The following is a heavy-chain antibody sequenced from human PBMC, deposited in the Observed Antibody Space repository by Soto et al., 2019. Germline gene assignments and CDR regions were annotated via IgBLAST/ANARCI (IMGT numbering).Heavy chain of an antibody. Sequence: QVQLQESGPGLVKPSETLSLTCTVSGGSISSYYWSWIRQPPGKGLEWIGYIYYSGSTNYNPSLKSRGTISAATSKNKFSHKLSSVTAAGTVVYFGASNTHFSSWSHFDSWGQGTLVTVSS. CDR1: GGSISSYY. CDR2: IYYSGST. V-gene: IGHV4-59*01. J-gene: IGHJ4*02. CDR3: ASNTHFSSWSHFDS. D-gene: IGHD6-13*01.